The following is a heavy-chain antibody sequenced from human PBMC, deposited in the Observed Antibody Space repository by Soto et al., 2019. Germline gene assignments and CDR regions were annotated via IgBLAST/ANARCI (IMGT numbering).Heavy chain of an antibody. CDR3: ARGFVEMATNYGMDV. CDR1: GGSISSGGYY. V-gene: IGHV4-31*03. J-gene: IGHJ6*02. Sequence: SETLSLTCTVSGGSISSGGYYWSWIRQHPGKGLEWIGYIYYSGSTYYNPSLKSRVTISVDTSKNQFSLKLSSVTAADTAVYYCARGFVEMATNYGMDVWGQGTTVTVS. D-gene: IGHD5-12*01. CDR2: IYYSGST.